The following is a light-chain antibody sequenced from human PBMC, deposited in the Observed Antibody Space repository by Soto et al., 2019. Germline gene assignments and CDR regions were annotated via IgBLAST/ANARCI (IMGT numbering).Light chain of an antibody. J-gene: IGKJ1*01. V-gene: IGKV1-5*01. Sequence: IRMTQSPSSLSASTGDRVTITCRPSQNISTWLAWYQQKSGKAPKLLIYDVSTLESGVPSRFSGSGSGTEFSLTIRGLQPGDFATYYCQQYDSYRTFGQGTTV. CDR2: DVS. CDR3: QQYDSYRT. CDR1: QNISTW.